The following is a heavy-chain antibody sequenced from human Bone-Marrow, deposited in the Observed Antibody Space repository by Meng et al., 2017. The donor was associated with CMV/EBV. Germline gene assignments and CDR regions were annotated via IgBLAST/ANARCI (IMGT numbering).Heavy chain of an antibody. CDR1: GFTCDDCT. Sequence: GESPKISCAASGFTCDDCTMHWVRQAPGKGLEWVSLISWDGGSTYYADSVKGRFTISRDNSKNSLYLQMNSLRTEDTALYYCAKVVSGSYFVGYFQHWGQGTLVTVSS. D-gene: IGHD1-26*01. V-gene: IGHV3-43*01. J-gene: IGHJ1*01. CDR3: AKVVSGSYFVGYFQH. CDR2: ISWDGGST.